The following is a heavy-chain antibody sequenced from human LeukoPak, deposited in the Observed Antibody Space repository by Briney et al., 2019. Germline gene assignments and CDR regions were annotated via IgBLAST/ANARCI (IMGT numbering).Heavy chain of an antibody. J-gene: IGHJ4*02. CDR3: ARVPGYS. CDR2: IYGGGAT. Sequence: GGSLRLSCAASGFDVGRNYMTWVRQAPGKGLEWVSFIYGGGATYYADSVRGRFTISRDSSKNTLYLQMNSLRVEDTAVYYCARVPGYSWGQGTLVTVSS. D-gene: IGHD6-13*01. CDR1: GFDVGRNY. V-gene: IGHV3-53*01.